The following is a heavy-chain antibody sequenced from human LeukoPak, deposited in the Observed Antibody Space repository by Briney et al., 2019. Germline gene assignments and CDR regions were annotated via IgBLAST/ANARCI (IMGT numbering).Heavy chain of an antibody. CDR3: ARLSDFYDFWSAPTSYGMDV. Sequence: GGSLRHSRAGSGFTFRSYSMNSVRQAPGKGLDWLSSISTSSSYIYYAHSVNGRFTISRDNAKNSLYLQMNSLRAEDTAVYYCARLSDFYDFWSAPTSYGMDVWGQGTTVTVSS. CDR2: ISTSSSYI. J-gene: IGHJ6*02. V-gene: IGHV3-21*01. D-gene: IGHD3-3*01. CDR1: GFTFRSYS.